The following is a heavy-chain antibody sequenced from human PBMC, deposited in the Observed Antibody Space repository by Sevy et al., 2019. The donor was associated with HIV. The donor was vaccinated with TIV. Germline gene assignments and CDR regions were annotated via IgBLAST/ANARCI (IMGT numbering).Heavy chain of an antibody. J-gene: IGHJ6*03. CDR1: GFTFSDYY. V-gene: IGHV3-11*06. CDR3: ARDTGSGNYYYMDV. D-gene: IGHD3-10*01. CDR2: ISSSSSYT. Sequence: GGSLRLSCAASGFTFSDYYMSWIRQAPGKGLEWVSYISSSSSYTNYADSVKGRFTISRDNAKNSLYLQMNSLRAEDTAVYYCARDTGSGNYYYMDVWGKGTTVTVSS.